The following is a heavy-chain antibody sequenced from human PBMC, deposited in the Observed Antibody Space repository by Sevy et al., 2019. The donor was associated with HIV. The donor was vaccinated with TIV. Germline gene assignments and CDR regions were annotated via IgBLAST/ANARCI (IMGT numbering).Heavy chain of an antibody. V-gene: IGHV4-31*03. Sequence: TLSLTCTVSGGSISSGGYYWNWIRQHPGKGLEWIGYIYYSGSTYYNPSLKSRVTISVDTSKNQFSLKLSSVTAADTAVYYCARHQVDYSNYVLSFDYWGQGTLVTVSS. CDR2: IYYSGST. D-gene: IGHD4-4*01. J-gene: IGHJ4*02. CDR1: GGSISSGGYY. CDR3: ARHQVDYSNYVLSFDY.